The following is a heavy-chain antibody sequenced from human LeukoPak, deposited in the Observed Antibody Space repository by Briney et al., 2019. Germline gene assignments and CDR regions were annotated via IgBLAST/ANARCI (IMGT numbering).Heavy chain of an antibody. V-gene: IGHV4-39*01. CDR2: IYYSGST. CDR1: GGSISSSSYY. Sequence: SATLSLTCTVSGGSISSSSYYWGWIRQPPGKGLEWIGSIYYSGSTYYNPSLKSRVTISVDTSKNQFSLKLSSVTAADTAVYYCARSDGWYFDLWGRGTLVTVSS. CDR3: ARSDGWYFDL. J-gene: IGHJ2*01.